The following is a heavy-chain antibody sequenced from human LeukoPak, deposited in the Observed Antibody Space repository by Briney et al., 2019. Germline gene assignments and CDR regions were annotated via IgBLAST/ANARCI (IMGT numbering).Heavy chain of an antibody. CDR1: GFTFSSYW. V-gene: IGHV3-7*01. J-gene: IGHJ4*02. D-gene: IGHD1-26*01. Sequence: GGSLRLSCAASGFTFSSYWMSWVRQAPGKGLEWVANIKQDGSEKYYVDSVKGRFTISRDNAKNSLYLQMNSLRAEDTAVYYCARDKIVGATNFDHWGQGTLVTVSS. CDR3: ARDKIVGATNFDH. CDR2: IKQDGSEK.